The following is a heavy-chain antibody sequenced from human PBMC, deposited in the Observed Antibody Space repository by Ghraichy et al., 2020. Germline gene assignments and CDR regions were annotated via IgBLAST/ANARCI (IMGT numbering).Heavy chain of an antibody. CDR2: IYYSGTT. CDR1: GGSFSSSRYY. Sequence: ETLSLTCTVSGGSFSSSRYYGGWIRQPPGGGLEFIGTIYYSGTTYYNPSLQSRLTISVDTSKSQFSLKLTSVTAADTAVYYCTRGGYADFGGDGFDIWGQETLVTV. D-gene: IGHD4-17*01. V-gene: IGHV4-39*01. CDR3: TRGGYADFGGDGFDI. J-gene: IGHJ3*02.